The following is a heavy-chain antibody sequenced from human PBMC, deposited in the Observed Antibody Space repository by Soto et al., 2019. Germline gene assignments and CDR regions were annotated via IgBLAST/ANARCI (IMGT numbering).Heavy chain of an antibody. CDR1: GFTFTSYS. Sequence: GGSRRLCCTASGFTFTSYSMNWVRQAPGEGREWVSYISIRSSPIYYANSVKGRFTISQDNAKNSLYLQMNSLRDEDTSLYYFGVGVYRDYGGDYFDYWGQGTLVTVSS. V-gene: IGHV3-48*02. J-gene: IGHJ4*02. CDR2: ISIRSSPI. D-gene: IGHD4-17*01. CDR3: GVGVYRDYGGDYFDY.